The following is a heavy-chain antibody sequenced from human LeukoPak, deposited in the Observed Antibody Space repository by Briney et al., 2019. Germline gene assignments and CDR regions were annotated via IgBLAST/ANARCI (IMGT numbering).Heavy chain of an antibody. CDR2: INHSGST. D-gene: IGHD2-15*01. V-gene: IGHV4-34*01. J-gene: IGHJ4*02. CDR3: ARHGPNCSGGSCYRWTLDY. Sequence: PSETLSLTCAVYGGSFSGYYWSWIRQPPGKGLEWIGEINHSGSTNYNPSLKSRVTISVDTSKNQFSLKLSSVTAADTAVYYCARHGPNCSGGSCYRWTLDYWGQGTLVIVSS. CDR1: GGSFSGYY.